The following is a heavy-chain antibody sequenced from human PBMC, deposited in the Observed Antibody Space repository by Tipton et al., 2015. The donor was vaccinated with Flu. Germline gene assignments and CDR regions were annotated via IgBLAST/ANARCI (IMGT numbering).Heavy chain of an antibody. CDR1: GGSISSGSYY. CDR2: IYTTGST. Sequence: TLSLTCTVSGGSISSGSYYWSWIRQSAGKGLEWIGRIYTTGSTNYNPSLRSRVTISGDTSKNQSSLQLNSVTAEDTAVYYCARSPSYSGSGIYPYYFDDWGQGTLVTVSS. J-gene: IGHJ4*02. D-gene: IGHD3-10*01. CDR3: ARSPSYSGSGIYPYYFDD. V-gene: IGHV4-61*02.